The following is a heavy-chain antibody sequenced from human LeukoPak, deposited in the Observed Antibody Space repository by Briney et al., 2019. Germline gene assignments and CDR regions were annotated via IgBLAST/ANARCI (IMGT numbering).Heavy chain of an antibody. V-gene: IGHV3-21*01. J-gene: IGHJ4*02. CDR3: VRLRRNSDTSGFYYYYEF. CDR2: ISVRSNYI. Sequence: PGGSLRLSCVASGYTFSSYSINWVRHAPGKGLEWVSSISVRSNYIYYADSVRGRFSISRDDDRDSLCLQMNSLRAEDTAVYFCVRLRRNSDTSGFYYYYEFWGQGTLVTVSS. CDR1: GYTFSSYS. D-gene: IGHD3-22*01.